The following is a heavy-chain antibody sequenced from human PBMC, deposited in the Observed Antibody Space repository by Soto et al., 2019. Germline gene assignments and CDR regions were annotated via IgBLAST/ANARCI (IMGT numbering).Heavy chain of an antibody. J-gene: IGHJ4*02. CDR1: GGSISSGGYY. V-gene: IGHV4-31*03. CDR2: IYYSGST. Sequence: PSETLSLTCTVSGGSISSGGYYWNWIRQHPGKGLEWIGYIYYSGSTYYNPSLKSRITMSVDTSKNQFSLKLSSVTAADTAVYYCARESGCSGGICSLPYFFDYWGRGTLVTVSS. CDR3: ARESGCSGGICSLPYFFDY. D-gene: IGHD2-15*01.